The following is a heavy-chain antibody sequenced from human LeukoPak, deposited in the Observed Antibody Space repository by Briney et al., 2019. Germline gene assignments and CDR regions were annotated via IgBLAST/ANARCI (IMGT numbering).Heavy chain of an antibody. Sequence: PGGSLRLSCEASGFTFSAYAMNWVRQAPGKGLEWVSSISSSSNYIYYADSVKGRFTISRDNAKNSLYLQMNSLRAEDTAVYYCARVRVRRDYGDLRFDCWGQGTLVTVSS. CDR2: ISSSSNYI. D-gene: IGHD4-17*01. J-gene: IGHJ4*02. CDR1: GFTFSAYA. CDR3: ARVRVRRDYGDLRFDC. V-gene: IGHV3-21*01.